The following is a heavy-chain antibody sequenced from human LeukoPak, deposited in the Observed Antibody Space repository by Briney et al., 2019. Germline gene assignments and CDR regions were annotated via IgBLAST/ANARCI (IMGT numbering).Heavy chain of an antibody. CDR3: AKDMRSSGWYGGLDS. Sequence: GGSLRLSCAASGFTFSSYGMHWVRQAPGKGLEWVAFIRYDGSNKYYADSVKGRFTISRDNSKNTLYLQMNSLRAEDTALYYCAKDMRSSGWYGGLDSWGQGTLVTVSS. CDR1: GFTFSSYG. V-gene: IGHV3-30*02. CDR2: IRYDGSNK. D-gene: IGHD6-19*01. J-gene: IGHJ4*02.